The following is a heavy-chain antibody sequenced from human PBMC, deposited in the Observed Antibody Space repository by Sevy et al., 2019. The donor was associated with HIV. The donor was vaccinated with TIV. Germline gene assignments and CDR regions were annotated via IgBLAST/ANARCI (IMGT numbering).Heavy chain of an antibody. V-gene: IGHV4-39*01. D-gene: IGHD3-9*01. CDR1: GGSISSSSQF. J-gene: IGHJ5*01. CDR2: VYNSGTT. Sequence: SETLSLTCTVSGGSISSSSQFWAWIRQSPGKGLEWIGNVYNSGTTEYNPSLKSRITISVDTSKNKFSLKLTSVTAADTCVYYCARQLSYYDSLTGSQRGYWLDTLGHGNLVTVSS. CDR3: ARQLSYYDSLTGSQRGYWLDT.